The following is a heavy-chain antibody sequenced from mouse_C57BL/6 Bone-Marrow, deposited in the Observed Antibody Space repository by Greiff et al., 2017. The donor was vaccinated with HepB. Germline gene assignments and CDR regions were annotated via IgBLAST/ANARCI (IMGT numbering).Heavy chain of an antibody. V-gene: IGHV1-82*01. CDR2: IYPGDGDT. Sequence: VQLQQSGPELVKPGASVKISCKASGYAFSSYWMNWVKQRPGKGLEWIGRIYPGDGDTNYNGKFKGKATRTADRSSSTAYMQLSSLTSEDSAVYFCVGCGNYPFAYWGQGTLVTVSS. CDR3: VGCGNYPFAY. J-gene: IGHJ3*01. D-gene: IGHD2-1*01. CDR1: GYAFSSYW.